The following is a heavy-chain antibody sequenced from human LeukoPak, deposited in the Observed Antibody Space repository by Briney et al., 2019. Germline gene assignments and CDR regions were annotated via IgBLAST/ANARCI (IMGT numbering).Heavy chain of an antibody. Sequence: SETLSLTCTVSGGSISSYYWSWIRQPPGKGLEWIGYIYYSGGTNYNPSLKSRVTISVDTSKNQFSLKLSSVTAADTAVYYCARHSDSSGYYYGSFDYWGQGTLVTVSS. CDR1: GGSISSYY. J-gene: IGHJ4*02. V-gene: IGHV4-59*08. CDR3: ARHSDSSGYYYGSFDY. CDR2: IYYSGGT. D-gene: IGHD3-22*01.